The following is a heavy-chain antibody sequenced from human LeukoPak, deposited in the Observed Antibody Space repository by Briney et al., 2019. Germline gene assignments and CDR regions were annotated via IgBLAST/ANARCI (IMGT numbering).Heavy chain of an antibody. Sequence: PLSLTCTVSGGSISSGGYYWSWIRQPAGKGLEWIGRIYTSGSTNYNPSLKSRVTISVDTSKNQFSLKLSSVTAADTAVYYCARWFYYGSAYFYCWAQGTLVTVSS. V-gene: IGHV4-61*02. D-gene: IGHD3-10*01. CDR3: ARWFYYGSAYFYC. J-gene: IGHJ4*02. CDR1: GGSISSGGYY. CDR2: IYTSGST.